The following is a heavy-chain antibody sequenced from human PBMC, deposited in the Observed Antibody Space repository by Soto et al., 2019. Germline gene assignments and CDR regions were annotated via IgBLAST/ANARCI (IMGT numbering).Heavy chain of an antibody. D-gene: IGHD2-21*01. CDR2: IYSRGDT. J-gene: IGHJ6*02. CDR1: GGSMRSYY. CDR3: AGIGEDVYYGMDV. V-gene: IGHV4-4*07. Sequence: SETLSLTCSVSGGSMRSYYWNWLRQPAGKGLEWIGRIYSRGDTNYNPSVKSRVTMSVDTSKNEFSLRLNSVTAADTAVYYCAGIGEDVYYGMDVWGQGTTVTVS.